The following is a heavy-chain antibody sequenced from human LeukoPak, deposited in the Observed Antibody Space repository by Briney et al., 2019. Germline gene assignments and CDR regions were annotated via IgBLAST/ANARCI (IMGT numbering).Heavy chain of an antibody. CDR3: ARDSTSAALFDL. V-gene: IGHV3-48*02. J-gene: IGHJ5*02. CDR2: ITNSGSTI. Sequence: GGSLRLSCVASGFTFSSYAMNWVRQAPGKGPEWISYITNSGSTIYYADSVKGRFTISRDNAKNSLVLQMNSLRDEDSAVYYCARDSTSAALFDLWGQGTLITVSS. CDR1: GFTFSSYA.